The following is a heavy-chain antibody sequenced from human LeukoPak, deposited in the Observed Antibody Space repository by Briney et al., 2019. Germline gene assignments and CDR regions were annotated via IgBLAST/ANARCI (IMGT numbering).Heavy chain of an antibody. CDR2: ISAYNGNT. Sequence: ASVKVSCKASGYTFTSYGISWVRQAPGQGLERMGWISAYNGNTNYAQKLQGRVTMTTDTSTSTAYMELRSLRSDDTAVYYCARAPHHCSSTSCYPPHDYWGQGTLVTVSS. J-gene: IGHJ4*02. V-gene: IGHV1-18*01. D-gene: IGHD2-2*01. CDR3: ARAPHHCSSTSCYPPHDY. CDR1: GYTFTSYG.